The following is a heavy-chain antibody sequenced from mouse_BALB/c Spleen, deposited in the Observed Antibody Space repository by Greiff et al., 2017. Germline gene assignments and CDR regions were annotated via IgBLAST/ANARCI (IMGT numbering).Heavy chain of an antibody. J-gene: IGHJ3*01. CDR1: GFSLTSYG. CDR2: IWAGGST. D-gene: IGHD1-1*01. Sequence: QVQLKQSGPGLVAPSQSLSITCTVSGFSLTSYGVHWVRQPPGKGLEWLGVIWAGGSTNYNSALMSRLGISKDNSKSQVFLKMNSLQTDDTAMYYCARDRFYYGSSYAWFAYWGQGTLVTVSA. V-gene: IGHV2-9*02. CDR3: ARDRFYYGSSYAWFAY.